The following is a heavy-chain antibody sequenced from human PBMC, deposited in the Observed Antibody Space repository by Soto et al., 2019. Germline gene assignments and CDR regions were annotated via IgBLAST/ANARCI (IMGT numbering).Heavy chain of an antibody. V-gene: IGHV1-18*01. D-gene: IGHD2-2*01. J-gene: IGHJ5*02. CDR1: GYTFTSYG. CDR3: ARAWGYCSSTSCPFWFDP. Sequence: ASVKVSCKASGYTFTSYGISWVRRAPGQGLEWMGWISAYNGNTNYAQKLQGRVTMTTDTSTSTAYMELRSLRSDDTAVYYCARAWGYCSSTSCPFWFDPWGQGTLVTVSS. CDR2: ISAYNGNT.